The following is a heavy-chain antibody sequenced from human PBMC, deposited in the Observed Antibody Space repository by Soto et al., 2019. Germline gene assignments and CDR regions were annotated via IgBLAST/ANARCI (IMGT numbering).Heavy chain of an antibody. J-gene: IGHJ4*02. Sequence: QVQLVESGGGVVQPGRSLRLSCAASGFTFSSYAMHRVRQAPGKALERVAVISYDGSNKYYADSVKGRFTIFRDNSKNTLYLQMNSLRAEDTAVYYCARGDDILTGYGEVDYWGQGTLVTVSS. D-gene: IGHD3-9*01. CDR3: ARGDDILTGYGEVDY. CDR1: GFTFSSYA. CDR2: ISYDGSNK. V-gene: IGHV3-30-3*01.